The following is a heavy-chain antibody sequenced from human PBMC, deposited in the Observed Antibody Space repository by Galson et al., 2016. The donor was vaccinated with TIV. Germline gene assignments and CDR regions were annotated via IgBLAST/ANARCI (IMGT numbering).Heavy chain of an antibody. V-gene: IGHV4-61*08. J-gene: IGHJ6*03. CDR3: ARERVEMTTIDHFYYFMDV. CDR2: VYYSGST. Sequence: ETLSLTCSVSGASVGSGGYYWTWVRQPPGKGLEWIGFVYYSGSTEYNPSLKSRVTISRDTSKKQFSLRLTSVTAADTAVYFCARERVEMTTIDHFYYFMDVWGKGTTVTVSS. D-gene: IGHD5-24*01. CDR1: GASVGSGGYY.